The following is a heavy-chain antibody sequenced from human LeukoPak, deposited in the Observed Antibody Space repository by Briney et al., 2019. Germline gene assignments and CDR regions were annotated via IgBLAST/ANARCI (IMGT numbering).Heavy chain of an antibody. J-gene: IGHJ4*02. CDR2: IIPIFGTA. V-gene: IGHV1-69*13. Sequence: SVKVSCKASGGTFSSYAISWVRQAPGQGLEWMGGIIPIFGTANYAQKFQGRVTITADESTSTAYMELSSLRSEDTAVYYCARGGRDYYDSSGYYRDDYWGQGTLVTVSS. CDR3: ARGGRDYYDSSGYYRDDY. CDR1: GGTFSSYA. D-gene: IGHD3-22*01.